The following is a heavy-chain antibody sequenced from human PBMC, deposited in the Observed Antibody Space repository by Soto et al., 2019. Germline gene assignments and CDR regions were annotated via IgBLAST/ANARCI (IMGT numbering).Heavy chain of an antibody. V-gene: IGHV3-23*01. CDR3: ARRERGWYFDL. CDR1: GFTFSSYA. J-gene: IGHJ2*01. CDR2: ISGSGDST. Sequence: EVQLLESGGGLVQPGGSLRLSCVASGFTFSSYAMNWVRQAPGKGLEWVSVISGSGDSTYYADSVKGRFTISRDNSKTTLYLQMNSLSAEDTAVYYCARRERGWYFDLWGRGTLVTVSS.